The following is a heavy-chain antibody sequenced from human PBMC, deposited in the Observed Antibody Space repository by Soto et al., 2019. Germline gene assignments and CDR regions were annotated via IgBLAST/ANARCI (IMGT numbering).Heavy chain of an antibody. CDR2: IWYDGSNK. CDR1: GFTFSSYG. D-gene: IGHD3-3*01. J-gene: IGHJ6*02. CDR3: ARGFDFHYYGMDV. V-gene: IGHV3-33*01. Sequence: GGSLRLSCAASGFTFSSYGMHWVRQAPGKGLEWVAVIWYDGSNKYYADSVKGRFTISRDNSKNTLYLQMNSLRAEDTAVYYCARGFDFHYYGMDVWGQGTTVTVSS.